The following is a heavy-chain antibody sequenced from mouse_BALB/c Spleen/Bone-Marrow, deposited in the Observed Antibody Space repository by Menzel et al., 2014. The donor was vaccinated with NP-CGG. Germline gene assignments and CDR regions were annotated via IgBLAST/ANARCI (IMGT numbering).Heavy chain of an antibody. D-gene: IGHD1-2*01. CDR1: GYSFTSYW. CDR3: ARVRLRLPYYFDY. J-gene: IGHJ2*01. Sequence: QVQLQQSGPQVVRPGASVKISCKASGYSFTSYWMHWVKQRPGQGLEWIGMIDPSDSETRLNQKFKDKATLTVDKSSSTAYMQRNSPTSEDSAVYYCARVRLRLPYYFDYWGQGTTLTVSS. CDR2: IDPSDSET. V-gene: IGHV1S126*01.